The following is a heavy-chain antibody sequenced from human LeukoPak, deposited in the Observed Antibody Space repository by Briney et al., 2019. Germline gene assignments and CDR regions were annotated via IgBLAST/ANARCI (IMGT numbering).Heavy chain of an antibody. CDR3: ARDRSSGYYPFFDY. CDR1: GYSISSGYY. CDR2: VYHSGST. V-gene: IGHV4-38-2*02. D-gene: IGHD3-22*01. Sequence: SETLSLTCTVSGYSISSGYYWGWIRQPPGKGLVWIGSVYHSGSTYYNPSPKSRVTISVDTSKNQFSLKLSSVTAADTGVYYCARDRSSGYYPFFDYWGQGTLVTVSS. J-gene: IGHJ4*02.